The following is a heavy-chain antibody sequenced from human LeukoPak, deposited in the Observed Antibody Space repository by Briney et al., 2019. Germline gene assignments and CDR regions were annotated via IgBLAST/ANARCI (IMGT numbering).Heavy chain of an antibody. Sequence: ASVKVSCKASGYTFTGYYMHWVRQAPGQGLEWMGWINPNSGGTNYAQKFQGRVTMTRDTSISTAYMELSRLRSDDTAVYYCARTVEMATIDDAFDIWGQGTMVTVSS. D-gene: IGHD5-24*01. CDR2: INPNSGGT. CDR1: GYTFTGYY. CDR3: ARTVEMATIDDAFDI. J-gene: IGHJ3*02. V-gene: IGHV1-2*02.